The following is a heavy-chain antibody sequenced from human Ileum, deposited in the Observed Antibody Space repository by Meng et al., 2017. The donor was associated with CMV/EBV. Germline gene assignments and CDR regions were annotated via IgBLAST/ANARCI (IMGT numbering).Heavy chain of an antibody. V-gene: IGHV4-39*07. CDR2: IYYSGST. D-gene: IGHD3-3*01. CDR3: TSDSYPSVLRFLEWLPGGYYYYYGMDV. J-gene: IGHJ6*02. Sequence: GSLRLSCTVSGGSISSSSYYWGWIRQPPGKGLEWIGSIYYSGSTYYNPSLKSRVTISVDTSKNQFSLKLSSVTAADTAVYYCTSDSYPSVLRFLEWLPGGYYYYYGMDVWGQGTLVTVSS. CDR1: GGSISSSSYY.